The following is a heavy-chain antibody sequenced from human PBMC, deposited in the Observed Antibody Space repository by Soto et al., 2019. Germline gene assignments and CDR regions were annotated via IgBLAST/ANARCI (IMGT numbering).Heavy chain of an antibody. Sequence: SETLSLTCTVSGGSISSYYWSWIRQPPGKGLEWIGYIYYSGSTNYNPSLKSRVTISVDTSKNQFSLKLSSVTAADTAVYYCARGPWTTMFSSLDLNYFDYWGQGTLVTVSS. CDR1: GGSISSYY. J-gene: IGHJ4*02. D-gene: IGHD3-3*01. V-gene: IGHV4-59*12. CDR2: IYYSGST. CDR3: ARGPWTTMFSSLDLNYFDY.